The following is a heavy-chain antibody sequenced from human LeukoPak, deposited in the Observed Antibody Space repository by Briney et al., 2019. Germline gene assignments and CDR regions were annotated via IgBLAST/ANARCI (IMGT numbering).Heavy chain of an antibody. D-gene: IGHD6-13*01. CDR1: GFTFSSYG. CDR2: IRYDGSNK. V-gene: IGHV3-30*02. CDR3: AKGPPAWVAAAGTEYYFDY. J-gene: IGHJ4*02. Sequence: PGGSLRLSCAASGFTFSSYGMHWVRQAPGKGLEWVAFIRYDGSNKYYADSVKGRFTISRDNSKNTLYLQMNSLRAEDTALYYCAKGPPAWVAAAGTEYYFDYWGQGTLVTVSS.